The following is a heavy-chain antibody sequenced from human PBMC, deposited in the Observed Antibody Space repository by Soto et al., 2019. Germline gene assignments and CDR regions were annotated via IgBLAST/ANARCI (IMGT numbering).Heavy chain of an antibody. J-gene: IGHJ6*02. CDR2: ISWNSGSI. V-gene: IGHV3-9*01. D-gene: IGHD6-25*01. CDR3: TKSRPYYFGLDV. Sequence: EVQLVESGGGLVQPGRSLRLSCAASGFTFEENAMHWVRQAPGKGLEWVSSISWNSGSIDYADSVKGRFTISRDNAKKSLYLQMNSLRAEDTALYYGTKSRPYYFGLDVWGQGTTVTVSS. CDR1: GFTFEENA.